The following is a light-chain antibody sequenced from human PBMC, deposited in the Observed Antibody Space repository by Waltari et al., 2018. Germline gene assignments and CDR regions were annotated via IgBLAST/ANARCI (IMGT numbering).Light chain of an antibody. J-gene: IGLJ3*02. CDR3: AAWDDSLSGSWL. V-gene: IGLV1-47*01. CDR1: NSNTGSNF. CDR2: RNN. Sequence: QSVLTQSPSASGTPGQRVTISCSGSNSNTGSNFVYWYQQLPGTAPKPLIYRNNQRPSGVPDRFSGSVSGTSASLAISGLRSEDEADYYCAAWDDSLSGSWLFGGGTKLTVL.